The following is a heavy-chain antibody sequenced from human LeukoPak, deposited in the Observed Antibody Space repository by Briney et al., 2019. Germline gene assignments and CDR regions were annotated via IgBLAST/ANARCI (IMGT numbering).Heavy chain of an antibody. CDR1: GGSISSYY. CDR2: IYTSGST. V-gene: IGHV4-4*07. CDR3: ARDRDYSNTFDY. J-gene: IGHJ4*02. D-gene: IGHD4-11*01. Sequence: SETLSLTCTVSGGSISSYYCSWIRQPAGKGLEWIGRIYTSGSTNYNPSLKSRVTMSVDTSKNQFSLKLSSVTAADTAVYYCARDRDYSNTFDYWGQGTLVTVSS.